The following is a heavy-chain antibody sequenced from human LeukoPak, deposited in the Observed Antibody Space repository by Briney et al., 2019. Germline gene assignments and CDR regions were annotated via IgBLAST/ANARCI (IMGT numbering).Heavy chain of an antibody. Sequence: GGSLRLSCTASGFTFNTYAIHWVRQAPGKGLQWVAVISYDGTTKHYSDSAKGRFTISRDNSKSTLYLQMNSLRAEDTAVYYCARRSDWFHYWGQGILVTVSS. CDR1: GFTFNTYA. D-gene: IGHD2-15*01. J-gene: IGHJ5*01. CDR3: ARRSDWFHY. CDR2: ISYDGTTK. V-gene: IGHV3-30-3*01.